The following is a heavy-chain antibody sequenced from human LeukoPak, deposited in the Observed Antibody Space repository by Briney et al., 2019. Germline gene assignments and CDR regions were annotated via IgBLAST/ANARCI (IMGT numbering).Heavy chain of an antibody. CDR1: GFTFSSYA. CDR2: IGGSGGST. V-gene: IGHV3-23*01. CDR3: AKDRRYDSSGYYSSYFDY. D-gene: IGHD3-22*01. Sequence: GGSLRLSCAASGFTFSSYAMSWVRQAPGKGLEWVSAIGGSGGSTYYADSVKGRFTISRDNSKNTLYLQMNSLRAEDTAVYYCAKDRRYDSSGYYSSYFDYWGQGTLVTVSS. J-gene: IGHJ4*02.